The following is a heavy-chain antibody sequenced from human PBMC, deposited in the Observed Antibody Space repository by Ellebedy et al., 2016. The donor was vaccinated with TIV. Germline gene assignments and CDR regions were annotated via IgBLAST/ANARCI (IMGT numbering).Heavy chain of an antibody. D-gene: IGHD3-9*01. CDR2: IYSNGNS. CDR3: ARGWDFDILTRSSYGMDV. CDR1: GGSISGGDHY. V-gene: IGHV4-30-4*01. Sequence: SXTVSGGSISGGDHYWSWIRQPPGKGLEWIGYIYSNGNSYYNPSLKSRVTISVDTSNNQFSLNLNSLTAADTAMYYCARGWDFDILTRSSYGMDVWGQGTTVTVSS. J-gene: IGHJ6*02.